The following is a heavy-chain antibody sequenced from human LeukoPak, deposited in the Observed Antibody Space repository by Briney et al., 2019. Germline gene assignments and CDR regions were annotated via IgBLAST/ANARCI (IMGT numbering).Heavy chain of an antibody. Sequence: GGSLRLSCAASGFTFSSYSMNWVRQAPGKGLEWVSSISSSSSYIYYADSVKGRFTISRDNAKNSLYLQMNSLRAEGTAVYYCARVQLVYYYMDVWGKGTTVTVSS. CDR2: ISSSSSYI. D-gene: IGHD5-18*01. V-gene: IGHV3-21*01. J-gene: IGHJ6*03. CDR3: ARVQLVYYYMDV. CDR1: GFTFSSYS.